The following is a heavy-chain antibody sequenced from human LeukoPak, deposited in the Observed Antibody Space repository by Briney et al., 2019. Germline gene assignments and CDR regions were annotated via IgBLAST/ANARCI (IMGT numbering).Heavy chain of an antibody. CDR2: ISGSGGST. D-gene: IGHD2-21*02. CDR3: AKDQLAYCGGDCYSFDY. V-gene: IGHV3-23*01. CDR1: GLTFSSYA. J-gene: IGHJ4*02. Sequence: GGSLRLSCAASGLTFSSYAMSWVRQAPGKGLEWVSAISGSGGSTYYADSVKGRFTISRDNSKNTLYLQMNSLRAEDTAVYYCAKDQLAYCGGDCYSFDYWGQGTLVTVSS.